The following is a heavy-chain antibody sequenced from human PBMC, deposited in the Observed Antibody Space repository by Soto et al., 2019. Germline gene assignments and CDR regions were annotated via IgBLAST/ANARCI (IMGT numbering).Heavy chain of an antibody. D-gene: IGHD6-19*01. J-gene: IGHJ1*01. CDR3: ASAGSGWYW. Sequence: QVQLVQGAEVKKPGSSVKVSCKASGGTFSSYAINWVRQAPGQGLEWMGGIIPIFGTANYAQKFQGRVTIXGVESTSTAYMELSSLRSEDTAVYYCASAGSGWYWWGQGTLVTVSS. CDR1: GGTFSSYA. V-gene: IGHV1-69*12. CDR2: IIPIFGTA.